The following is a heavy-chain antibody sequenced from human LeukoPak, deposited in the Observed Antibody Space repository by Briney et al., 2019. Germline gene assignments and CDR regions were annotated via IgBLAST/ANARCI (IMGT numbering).Heavy chain of an antibody. D-gene: IGHD1-1*01. CDR2: IYSGGST. Sequence: PGGSLRLSCAASGFTFSSNYMNWVRQAPRKGLEWVSVIYSGGSTYYADSVKGRFTISRDNSKNTLYLQMNSLRAEDTAVYYCARTGPKDYYYYGLDVWGQGTTVTVSS. V-gene: IGHV3-53*01. CDR3: ARTGPKDYYYYGLDV. CDR1: GFTFSSNY. J-gene: IGHJ6*02.